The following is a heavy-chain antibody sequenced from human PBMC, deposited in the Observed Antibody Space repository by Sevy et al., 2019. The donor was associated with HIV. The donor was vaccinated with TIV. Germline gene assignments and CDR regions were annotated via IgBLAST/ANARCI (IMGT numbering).Heavy chain of an antibody. J-gene: IGHJ4*02. CDR2: FDPEDGET. D-gene: IGHD3-22*01. CDR3: ATTKDYYDNSGYPFDS. CDR1: GYTLTELS. Sequence: ASVKVSCKVTGYTLTELSLHWVRQTSVKGLEWMGSFDPEDGETIYAQKFQGRITMTEDTSTDTAYMEPSSLRSEDTAVYYCATTKDYYDNSGYPFDSWGQGTLVTVSS. V-gene: IGHV1-24*01.